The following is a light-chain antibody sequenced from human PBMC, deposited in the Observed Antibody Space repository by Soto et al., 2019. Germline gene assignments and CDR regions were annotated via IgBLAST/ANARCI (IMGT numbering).Light chain of an antibody. Sequence: DIQMTQSPSSLSASVGDRVTITCRASQSISSYLNWFQQKPGIAPKSLIYAVSSLQSGVPSRFSGSGSGTDFTLTINSLQPEDLATYYCQQSYSTPYTFGQGTNLEIK. CDR1: QSISSY. CDR2: AVS. CDR3: QQSYSTPYT. J-gene: IGKJ2*01. V-gene: IGKV1-39*01.